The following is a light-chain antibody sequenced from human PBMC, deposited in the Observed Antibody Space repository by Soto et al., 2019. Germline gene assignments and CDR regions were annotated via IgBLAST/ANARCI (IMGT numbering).Light chain of an antibody. CDR3: QQRSNWPPLT. J-gene: IGKJ3*01. Sequence: EIVLTQSPATLSLSPGERATLSCRASQSISHYLAWYQQKPGQAPRLLIYDASNRATGIPARFSGSGSGTDFTLTISSLEPEDFAVYYCQQRSNWPPLTFGPGTKVDIK. CDR2: DAS. V-gene: IGKV3-11*01. CDR1: QSISHY.